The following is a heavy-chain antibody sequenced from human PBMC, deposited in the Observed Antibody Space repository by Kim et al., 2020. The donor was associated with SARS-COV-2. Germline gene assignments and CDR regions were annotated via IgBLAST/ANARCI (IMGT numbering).Heavy chain of an antibody. Sequence: GGSLRLSCAVSGFIFSSYGMNWVRQAPGKGLEWVAAICSSGKSNYYANSVKGRFTISRDDSKNTLYLQMDSLRAEDTAVYYCARAFYDGSTNSFDYWGQG. CDR1: GFIFSSYG. CDR3: ARAFYDGSTNSFDY. D-gene: IGHD3-22*01. V-gene: IGHV3-33*01. J-gene: IGHJ4*02. CDR2: ICSSGKSN.